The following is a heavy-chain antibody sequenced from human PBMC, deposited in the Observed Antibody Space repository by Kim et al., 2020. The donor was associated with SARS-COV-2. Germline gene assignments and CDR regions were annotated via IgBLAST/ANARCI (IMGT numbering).Heavy chain of an antibody. Sequence: SVKVSCKASGGTFSSYAISWVRQAPGQGLEWMGGIIPIFGTANYAQKFQGRVTITADESTSTAYMGLSSLRSEYTAVYYCARGSLNIVVVDTRNAFDIWGQGTMVTVSS. CDR2: IIPIFGTA. CDR3: ARGSLNIVVVDTRNAFDI. D-gene: IGHD2-21*01. V-gene: IGHV1-69*13. J-gene: IGHJ3*02. CDR1: GGTFSSYA.